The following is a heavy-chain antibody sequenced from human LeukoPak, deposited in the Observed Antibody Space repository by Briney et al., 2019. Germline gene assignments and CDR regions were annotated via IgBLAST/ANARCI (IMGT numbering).Heavy chain of an antibody. V-gene: IGHV4-34*01. J-gene: IGHJ5*02. Sequence: SETLSLTCAVDGGSFSGYYWSWIRQPAGKGLEWNGEINQRGSTNYNRSLRSRATISVDTSKNQFSRKLSSVTAADTAVYYCARVGPVLRYFDWFPWFDPWGQGTLVTVSS. CDR3: ARVGPVLRYFDWFPWFDP. CDR1: GGSFSGYY. CDR2: INQRGST. D-gene: IGHD3-9*01.